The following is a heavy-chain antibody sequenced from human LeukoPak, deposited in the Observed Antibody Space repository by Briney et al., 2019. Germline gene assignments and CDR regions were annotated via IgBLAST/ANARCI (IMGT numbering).Heavy chain of an antibody. CDR3: AKDRGTYYYDSSGLVDY. J-gene: IGHJ4*02. Sequence: GGSLRLSCAASGFTFSSYAMSWVRQAPGKGLEWVSAISGSGGSTYYADSVKGRFTIPRDNSKNTLYLQMNSLRAEDTAVYYCAKDRGTYYYDSSGLVDYWGQGTLVTVSS. V-gene: IGHV3-23*01. D-gene: IGHD3-22*01. CDR2: ISGSGGST. CDR1: GFTFSSYA.